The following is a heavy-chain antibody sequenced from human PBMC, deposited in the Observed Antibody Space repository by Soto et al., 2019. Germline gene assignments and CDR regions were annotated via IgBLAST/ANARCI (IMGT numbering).Heavy chain of an antibody. J-gene: IGHJ6*02. V-gene: IGHV3-33*01. Sequence: QVQLVESGGGVVQPGRSLRLSCAESGFTFSRYGMHWVRQAPGKGLEWVAVIWYDGSNRYYADSVKGRLTISRDNSKNTVYLQMNSLRGEGTAVYYCAGDPVYYGMDVWGQGTTVIVSS. CDR1: GFTFSRYG. CDR3: AGDPVYYGMDV. CDR2: IWYDGSNR.